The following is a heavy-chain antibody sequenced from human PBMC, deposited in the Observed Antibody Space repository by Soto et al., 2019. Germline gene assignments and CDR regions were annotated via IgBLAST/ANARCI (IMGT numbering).Heavy chain of an antibody. CDR1: GFTFSSYG. J-gene: IGHJ4*02. CDR2: IWYDGSNK. D-gene: IGHD2-15*01. Sequence: QVQLVESGGGVVQPGRSLRLSCAASGFTFSSYGLHWVRQAPGKGLEWVAVIWYDGSNKYYADSVEGRFTISRDNSKHTLYLQMNRLRAEDTAVYYCAREGTYCSGGSCYPNFDYWGQGTLVTVSS. V-gene: IGHV3-33*01. CDR3: AREGTYCSGGSCYPNFDY.